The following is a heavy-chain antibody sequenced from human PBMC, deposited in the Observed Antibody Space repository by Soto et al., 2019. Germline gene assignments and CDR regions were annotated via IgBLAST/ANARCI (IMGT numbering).Heavy chain of an antibody. CDR2: INHSGST. D-gene: IGHD2-15*01. Sequence: QVQLQQWGAGLLKPSETLSLTCAVYGGSFSGYYWSWIRQPPGKGLEWIGEINHSGSTNYNPSLKSRVTISVDTSKNQFSLKLSSVTAADTAVYYCARGLRVPRAATPSDDYWGQGTLVTVSS. J-gene: IGHJ4*02. CDR3: ARGLRVPRAATPSDDY. CDR1: GGSFSGYY. V-gene: IGHV4-34*01.